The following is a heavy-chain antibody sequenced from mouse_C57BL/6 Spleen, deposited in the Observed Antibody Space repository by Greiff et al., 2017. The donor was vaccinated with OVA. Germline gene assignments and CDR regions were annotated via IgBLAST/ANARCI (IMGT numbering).Heavy chain of an antibody. Sequence: VQLQQSGAELVNPGASVKLSCKASGYTFTEYTIHWVQQRSGQGLEWIGWFYPGSGSIKYNEKFKDKATLTADKSYSTVYMELSRLTSEDSAVYCCARHEEGNSWFAYWGQGTLVTVSA. D-gene: IGHD2-1*01. CDR1: GYTFTEYT. CDR2: FYPGSGSI. V-gene: IGHV1-62-2*01. CDR3: ARHEEGNSWFAY. J-gene: IGHJ3*01.